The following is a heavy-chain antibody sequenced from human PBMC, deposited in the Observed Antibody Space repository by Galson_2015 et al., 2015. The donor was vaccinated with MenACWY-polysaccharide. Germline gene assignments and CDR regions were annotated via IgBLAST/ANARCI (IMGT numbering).Heavy chain of an antibody. D-gene: IGHD2-8*01. J-gene: IGHJ5*02. CDR2: ISGSGGST. Sequence: SYAMSWVRQAPGKGLEGVSAISGSGGSTFYADSVKGRFTISKDNSKNTLYLQMNSLRAGDTATYFCAKDGVSANGVYGWFDPWGQGTLVTASS. CDR3: AKDGVSANGVYGWFDP. V-gene: IGHV3-23*01. CDR1: SYA.